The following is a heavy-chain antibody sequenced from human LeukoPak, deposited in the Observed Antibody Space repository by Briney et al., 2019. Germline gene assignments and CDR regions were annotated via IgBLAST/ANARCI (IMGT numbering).Heavy chain of an antibody. V-gene: IGHV1-18*01. Sequence: GASVKVSCKASGYTFTSYGISWVRQAPGQGLKWMGWISAYNGNTNYAQKLQGRVTMTTDTSTSTAYMELRSLRSDDTAVYYCARDLVPTIFGVVFYYYYGMDVWGQGTTVTVSS. CDR2: ISAYNGNT. J-gene: IGHJ6*02. D-gene: IGHD3-3*01. CDR1: GYTFTSYG. CDR3: ARDLVPTIFGVVFYYYYGMDV.